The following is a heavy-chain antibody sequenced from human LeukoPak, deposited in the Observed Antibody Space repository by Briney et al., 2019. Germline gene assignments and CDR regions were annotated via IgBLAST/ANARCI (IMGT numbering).Heavy chain of an antibody. J-gene: IGHJ5*02. Sequence: ASLKVSCKASGYTFTSYYMHWVRQAPGQGLEWMGIINTSGGSTTYAQKFQGRVSMTRDTSTSTVYLEVSSLRSEDTAVYYCARSQGGNTRWFDPWGQGTLVTVSS. CDR2: INTSGGST. CDR1: GYTFTSYY. CDR3: ARSQGGNTRWFDP. V-gene: IGHV1-46*01. D-gene: IGHD4-23*01.